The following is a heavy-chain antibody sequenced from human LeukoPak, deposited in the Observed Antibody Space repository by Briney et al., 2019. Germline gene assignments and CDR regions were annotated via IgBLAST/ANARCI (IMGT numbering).Heavy chain of an antibody. V-gene: IGHV3-15*01. Sequence: GGSLRLSCAASGFTFSNAWMSWVRQAPGKGLEWVGRIKSKTDGGTTDYAAPVKGRFTISRDDSKNTLYLQMNSLKTEDTAVYYCTTDLPLRPEMAIIPPDYWGQGTLVTVSS. J-gene: IGHJ4*02. D-gene: IGHD5-24*01. CDR3: TTDLPLRPEMAIIPPDY. CDR1: GFTFSNAW. CDR2: IKSKTDGGTT.